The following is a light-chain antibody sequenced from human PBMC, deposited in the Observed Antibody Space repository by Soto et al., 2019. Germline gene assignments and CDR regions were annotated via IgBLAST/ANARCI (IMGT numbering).Light chain of an antibody. V-gene: IGLV2-14*01. CDR3: SSYTSSSSYD. CDR2: DVS. CDR1: SSDVGSYNY. Sequence: QSALTQPASVSGSPGQSITISCTGTSSDVGSYNYVSWYQQHPGEAPKLMIYDVSNRPSGVSNRFSGSKSGNTASLTISGLQAEDEADYYCSSYTSSSSYDFGTGTKVTVL. J-gene: IGLJ1*01.